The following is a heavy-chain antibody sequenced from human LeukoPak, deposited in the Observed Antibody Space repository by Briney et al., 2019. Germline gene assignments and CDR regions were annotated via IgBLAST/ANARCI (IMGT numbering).Heavy chain of an antibody. J-gene: IGHJ4*02. Sequence: GGSLRLSCAASGFTFSSYAMSWVRQAPGKGLEWVSAISGSGGSTYYADSVKGRFTISRDNSKSTLYLQMNSLRAEDTAVYYCAKAVDSSGYSPHDYWGQGTLVTVSS. V-gene: IGHV3-23*01. CDR2: ISGSGGST. CDR3: AKAVDSSGYSPHDY. D-gene: IGHD3-22*01. CDR1: GFTFSSYA.